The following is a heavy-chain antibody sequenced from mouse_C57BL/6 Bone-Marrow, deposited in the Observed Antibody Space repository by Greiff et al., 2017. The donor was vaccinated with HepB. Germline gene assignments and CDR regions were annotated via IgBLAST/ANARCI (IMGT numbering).Heavy chain of an antibody. CDR2: INPNNGGT. D-gene: IGHD2-4*01. V-gene: IGHV1-18*01. Sequence: EVQLQQSGPELVKPGASVKIPCKASGYTLTDYNMDWVKQSHGKSLEGIGDINPNNGGTIYNQKFKGKATLTVDKTSSTAYMELRSLTSEDTAVYYCARAIYYDYDWFAYWGQGTLVTVSA. CDR3: ARAIYYDYDWFAY. J-gene: IGHJ3*01. CDR1: GYTLTDYN.